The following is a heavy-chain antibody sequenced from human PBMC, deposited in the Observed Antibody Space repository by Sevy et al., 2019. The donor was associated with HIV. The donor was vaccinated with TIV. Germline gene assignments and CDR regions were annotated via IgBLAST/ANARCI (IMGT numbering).Heavy chain of an antibody. CDR3: VIGDTPRLTGSGTRLKDQSQNYFEF. J-gene: IGHJ4*02. D-gene: IGHD3-16*02. Sequence: ASVKVSCKVPRYTLSEVSMHWVRQAPGKGLEWMGGFVPEDGEIVYAQKFQGRVIVAEDTLTDTAYLEVTNLRSEDTATYFCVIGDTPRLTGSGTRLKDQSQNYFEFWGQGTLVTVSS. V-gene: IGHV1-24*01. CDR2: FVPEDGEI. CDR1: RYTLSEVS.